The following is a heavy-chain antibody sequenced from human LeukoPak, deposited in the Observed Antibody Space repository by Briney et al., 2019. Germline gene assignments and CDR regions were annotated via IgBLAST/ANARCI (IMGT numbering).Heavy chain of an antibody. Sequence: SETLSLTCTVSGGSISSYYWSWIRQPPGKGLEWIGYIYYSGSTNYNPSLKSRVTISVDTSKNQFSLKLSSATAADTAVYYCARDRRRYYYDSSGSLDAFDIWGQGAMVTVSS. V-gene: IGHV4-59*01. D-gene: IGHD3-22*01. J-gene: IGHJ3*02. CDR2: IYYSGST. CDR3: ARDRRRYYYDSSGSLDAFDI. CDR1: GGSISSYY.